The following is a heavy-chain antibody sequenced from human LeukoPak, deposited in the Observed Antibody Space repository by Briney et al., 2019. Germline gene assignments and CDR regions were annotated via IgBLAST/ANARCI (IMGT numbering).Heavy chain of an antibody. CDR1: GGTFSSYA. D-gene: IGHD3-10*01. CDR3: ARATWFGELYRVWFDP. J-gene: IGHJ5*02. V-gene: IGHV1-69*05. CDR2: IVHIFGTA. Sequence: SVKVSCKASGGTFSSYAISWVRQGPGQGLDGMGGIVHIFGTANYAQKFQGRVTITTDESTRTAYMELSSLRSEDTAVYYCARATWFGELYRVWFDPWGQGTLVTVSS.